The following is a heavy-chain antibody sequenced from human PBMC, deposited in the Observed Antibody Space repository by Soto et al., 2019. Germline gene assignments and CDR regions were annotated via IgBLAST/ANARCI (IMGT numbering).Heavy chain of an antibody. CDR2: ISGSGGST. V-gene: IGHV3-23*01. J-gene: IGHJ6*02. D-gene: IGHD1-26*01. Sequence: EVQLLESGGGLVQPGGSLRLSCAASGFTFSSYAMSWVHQAPGKGLEWVSAISGSGGSTYYADSVKGRFTISRDNSKNTLYLQMNSLRAEDTAVYYCAKETRGSYEWYYGMDVWGQGTTVTVSS. CDR3: AKETRGSYEWYYGMDV. CDR1: GFTFSSYA.